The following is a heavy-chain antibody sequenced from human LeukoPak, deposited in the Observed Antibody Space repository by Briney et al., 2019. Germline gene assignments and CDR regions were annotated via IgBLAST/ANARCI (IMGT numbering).Heavy chain of an antibody. J-gene: IGHJ4*02. CDR1: GYTFTSYG. Sequence: ASVKVSCKASGYTFTSYGISWVRQAPGQGLEWIGWISAYNGNTNYAQKLQGRVTMTTDTSTSTAYMDLSSLTSDDTALYYCARALTRYSTAWYGYWGQGTLVTVSS. D-gene: IGHD6-19*01. CDR2: ISAYNGNT. CDR3: ARALTRYSTAWYGY. V-gene: IGHV1-18*01.